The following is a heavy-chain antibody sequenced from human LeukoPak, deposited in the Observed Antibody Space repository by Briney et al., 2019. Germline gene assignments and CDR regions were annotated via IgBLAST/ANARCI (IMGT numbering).Heavy chain of an antibody. CDR1: GFTFSRNS. Sequence: GGSLRLSCEASGFTFSRNSMIWVRQAPGKGLEWFSSISNSGSSIYYADSVKGRFTISRDNAKNSLYLQMISLRAEDTAVYYCARNLPAADYWGQGTLVTVSS. CDR3: ARNLPAADY. V-gene: IGHV3-48*04. J-gene: IGHJ4*02. CDR2: ISNSGSSI. D-gene: IGHD2-2*01.